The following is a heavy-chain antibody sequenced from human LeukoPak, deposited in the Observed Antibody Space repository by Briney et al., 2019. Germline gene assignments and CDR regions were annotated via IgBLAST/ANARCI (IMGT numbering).Heavy chain of an antibody. J-gene: IGHJ5*02. CDR1: GFTFSSYA. Sequence: GGSLRLSCAASGFTFSSYAMSWVRQAPGKGLEWVSAISGSGGSTYYAGSVKGRFTISRDNSKNTLYLQMNSLRAEDTAVYYCAKKVVLRFLEWSAGNNWFDPWGQGTLVTVSS. CDR3: AKKVVLRFLEWSAGNNWFDP. D-gene: IGHD3-3*01. V-gene: IGHV3-23*01. CDR2: ISGSGGST.